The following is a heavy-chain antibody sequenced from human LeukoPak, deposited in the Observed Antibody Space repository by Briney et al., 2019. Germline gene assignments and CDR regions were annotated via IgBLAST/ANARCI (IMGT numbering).Heavy chain of an antibody. D-gene: IGHD6-13*01. Sequence: SETLSLTCTVSGGSISSGGYYWSWIRQHPGKGLERLGYIYYSGSTYYNPSLKSRVTISVDTSKNQFSLKLSSVTAADTAVYYCARDEAGAIAAAGTSWFDPWGQGTLVTVSS. J-gene: IGHJ5*02. CDR2: IYYSGST. V-gene: IGHV4-31*03. CDR1: GGSISSGGYY. CDR3: ARDEAGAIAAAGTSWFDP.